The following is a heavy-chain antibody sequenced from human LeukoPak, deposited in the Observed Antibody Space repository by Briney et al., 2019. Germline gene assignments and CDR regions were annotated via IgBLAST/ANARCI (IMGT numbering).Heavy chain of an antibody. D-gene: IGHD1-26*01. CDR2: IYSGGST. Sequence: GGSLRLSCAASGFTVSSNYMSWDRQAPGKGLEWVSVIYSGGSTYYADSVKGRFTISRDNSKNTLYLQMNSLRAEDTAVYYCARSGVGATYGYWGQGTLVTVSS. CDR3: ARSGVGATYGY. V-gene: IGHV3-53*01. J-gene: IGHJ4*02. CDR1: GFTVSSNY.